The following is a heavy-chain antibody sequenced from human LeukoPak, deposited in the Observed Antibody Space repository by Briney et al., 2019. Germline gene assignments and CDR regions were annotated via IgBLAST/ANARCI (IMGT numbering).Heavy chain of an antibody. Sequence: GGSLRLSCAASGFTFSSYAMSWVRQVPGKGLEWVSAISTSGGSTYYADSVKGRFTISRDNSKNTLYLQMNSLRAEDTAVYYCAKEPYSGSQLLDYWGQGTLVTVSS. J-gene: IGHJ4*02. CDR3: AKEPYSGSQLLDY. D-gene: IGHD1-26*01. CDR2: ISTSGGST. V-gene: IGHV3-23*01. CDR1: GFTFSSYA.